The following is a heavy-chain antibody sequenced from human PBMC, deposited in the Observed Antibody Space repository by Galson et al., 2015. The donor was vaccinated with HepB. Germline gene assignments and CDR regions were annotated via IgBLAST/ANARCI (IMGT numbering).Heavy chain of an antibody. CDR2: ISGSGSRT. Sequence: SLRLSCAASGFRFSYYAMNWVRQAPGKGLEWVSDISGSGSRTSYADSVEGRFTISGDNSGNKVFLRMDGLRVDDTAVYYCAKHDLYGDSSRGGSFDYWGQGALVTVSS. D-gene: IGHD4-17*01. CDR3: AKHDLYGDSSRGGSFDY. J-gene: IGHJ4*02. CDR1: GFRFSYYA. V-gene: IGHV3-23*01.